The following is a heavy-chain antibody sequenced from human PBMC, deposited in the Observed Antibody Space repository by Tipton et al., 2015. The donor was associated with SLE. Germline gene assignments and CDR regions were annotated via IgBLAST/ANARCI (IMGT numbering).Heavy chain of an antibody. Sequence: TLSLTCTVSGGSISSGSYYWSWIRQPAGKGLEWIGRIYTSGSTNYSPSLKSRVTISMDTSKNQFSLKLNSVTAADTAVYYCARFRDEYYYYAMDVWGQGSTVTVSS. CDR3: ARFRDEYYYYAMDV. V-gene: IGHV4-61*02. CDR1: GGSISSGSYY. CDR2: IYTSGST. J-gene: IGHJ6*02.